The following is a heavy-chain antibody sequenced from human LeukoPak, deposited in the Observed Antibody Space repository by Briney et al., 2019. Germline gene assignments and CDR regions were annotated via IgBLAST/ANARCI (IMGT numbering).Heavy chain of an antibody. V-gene: IGHV3-30*04. CDR2: ISYDGSNK. CDR3: AVIWFGS. CDR1: GFTFSSYA. J-gene: IGHJ5*01. Sequence: GGSLRLSCAASGFTFSSYAMHWVRQAPGKGLEWVAVISYDGSNKYYADSVKGRFTISRDNSKNTLYLQMNSLRAEDTAVYYRAVIWFGSWGQGTLVTVSS. D-gene: IGHD2-21*01.